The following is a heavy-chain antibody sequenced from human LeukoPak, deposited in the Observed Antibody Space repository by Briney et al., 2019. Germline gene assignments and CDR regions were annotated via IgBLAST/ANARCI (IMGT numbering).Heavy chain of an antibody. J-gene: IGHJ4*02. CDR2: INHSGST. Sequence: KTSETLSLTCAVCGGSFSGYYLSWIRQPPGKGLEWIGEINHSGSTNYNPSLKSRVTISVDTSKNQFSLKLSSVTAADTAVYYCARDFGDKLDYWGQGTLVTVSS. CDR1: GGSFSGYY. D-gene: IGHD3-10*01. V-gene: IGHV4-34*01. CDR3: ARDFGDKLDY.